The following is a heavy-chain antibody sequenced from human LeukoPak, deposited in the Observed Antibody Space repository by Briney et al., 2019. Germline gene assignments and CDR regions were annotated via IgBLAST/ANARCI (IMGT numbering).Heavy chain of an antibody. CDR1: GFTFSSHN. CDR2: ITTGSSTI. CDR3: ARDRGAVGGLLSYHFYYMDV. D-gene: IGHD3-16*01. V-gene: IGHV3-48*01. Sequence: GGSLRLSCAASGFTFSSHNMNWVRQAPGRGLEWISYITTGSSTIKYADSVKGRFTISRDNTKSPLYLQMNSLRAEDTAVYYCARDRGAVGGLLSYHFYYMDVWGKGTPVTVS. J-gene: IGHJ6*03.